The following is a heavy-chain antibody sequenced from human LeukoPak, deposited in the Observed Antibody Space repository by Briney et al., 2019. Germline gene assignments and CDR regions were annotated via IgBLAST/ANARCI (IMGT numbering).Heavy chain of an antibody. J-gene: IGHJ4*02. CDR2: IYTSGST. CDR1: GGSISSGIYY. CDR3: ARDPDY. V-gene: IGHV4-61*09. Sequence: SETLSLTCTVSGGSISSGIYYWSWIRQPAGKGLEWIGHIYTSGSTNYNPSLKSRVTISEDTSKIQFSLRLSSVTAADTAVYYCARDPDYWGQGTLVTVSS.